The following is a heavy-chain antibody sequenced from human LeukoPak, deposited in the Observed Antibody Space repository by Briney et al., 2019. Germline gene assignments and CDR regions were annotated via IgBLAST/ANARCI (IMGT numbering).Heavy chain of an antibody. V-gene: IGHV4-59*01. D-gene: IGHD3-22*01. CDR3: ARERGDSSGSFDY. Sequence: PSETLSLTCTVSGGSISSYYWSWIRQPPGKGLEWIGYIYYSGSTNYNPSLKSRVTISVDTSKNQFSLKLSSVTAADTAVYYCARERGDSSGSFDYWGQGTLVTVSS. J-gene: IGHJ4*02. CDR2: IYYSGST. CDR1: GGSISSYY.